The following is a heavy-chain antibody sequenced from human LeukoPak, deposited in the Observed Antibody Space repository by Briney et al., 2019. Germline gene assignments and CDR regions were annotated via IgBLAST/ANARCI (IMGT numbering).Heavy chain of an antibody. CDR1: GFTFSDFW. Sequence: GGSLRLSCVASGFTFSDFWMTWVRQPPGKGLEWLTNIKDDGSQKFYVDSVKGRFTVSRDNAKQSLYLQMSSLRADDTAVYYCARGPLVTAAGMAWGQGTLVTVSS. CDR2: IKDDGSQK. J-gene: IGHJ5*02. CDR3: ARGPLVTAAGMA. V-gene: IGHV3-7*03. D-gene: IGHD6-13*01.